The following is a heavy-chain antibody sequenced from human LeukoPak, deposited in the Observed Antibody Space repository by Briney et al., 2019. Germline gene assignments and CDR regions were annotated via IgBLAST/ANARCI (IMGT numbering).Heavy chain of an antibody. CDR1: GGSISSYY. CDR2: IYTSGST. D-gene: IGHD6-19*01. J-gene: IGHJ3*02. V-gene: IGHV4-4*07. CDR3: ARGFFLGSGWAIDAFDI. Sequence: SGTLSLTCTVSGGSISSYYWSWIRQPAGKGLEWIGRIYTSGSTNYNPSLKSRVTISVDKSKNQFSLKLSSVTAADTAVYYCARGFFLGSGWAIDAFDIWGQGTMVIVSS.